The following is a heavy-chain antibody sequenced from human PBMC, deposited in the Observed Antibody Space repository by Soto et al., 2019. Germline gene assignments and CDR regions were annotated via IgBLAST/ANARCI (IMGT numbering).Heavy chain of an antibody. CDR3: AQRVRAYGLGRERGNYFDP. J-gene: IGHJ5*02. Sequence: QITLKESGPTLVRPTQTLTLTCTFSGFSLSTTGVGVGWIRQPPGKALEWLALIYWDDDKRYSPSLKSRLTTTXDXXKNEVILTMTNMDPVDTATYYCAQRVRAYGLGRERGNYFDPWGQGTLVTVSS. CDR1: GFSLSTTGVG. D-gene: IGHD3-10*01. CDR2: IYWDDDK. V-gene: IGHV2-5*02.